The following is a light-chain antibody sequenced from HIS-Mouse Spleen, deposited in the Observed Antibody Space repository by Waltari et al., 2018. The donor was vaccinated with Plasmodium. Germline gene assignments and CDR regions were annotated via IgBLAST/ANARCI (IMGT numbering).Light chain of an antibody. CDR1: SPQNNY. J-gene: IGLJ3*02. Sequence: YEPTQPPAGSAPPGQTARITCSGASPQNNYAYWYPQKSGQAPVLVIYEDSKRPSGIPERFSGSSSGTMATLTISGAQVEDEADYYCYSTDSSGNHRVFGGGTKLTVL. CDR3: YSTDSSGNHRV. CDR2: EDS. V-gene: IGLV3-10*01.